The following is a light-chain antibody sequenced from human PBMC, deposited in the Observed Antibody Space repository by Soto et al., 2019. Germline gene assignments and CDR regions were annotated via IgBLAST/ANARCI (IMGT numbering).Light chain of an antibody. V-gene: IGKV3-15*01. Sequence: EIVMTQSPATLSVSPGERATLSCRASQSVSSDLAWYQQKPGQAPRLLVYGASTRATGIPARFSGSGSGTEFTLTINSLQSEDFAVYYCQQYYNWPYTFGQGTKVDIK. CDR2: GAS. CDR3: QQYYNWPYT. CDR1: QSVSSD. J-gene: IGKJ2*01.